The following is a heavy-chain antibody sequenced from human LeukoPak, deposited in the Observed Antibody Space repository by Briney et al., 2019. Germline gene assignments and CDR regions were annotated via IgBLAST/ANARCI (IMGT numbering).Heavy chain of an antibody. CDR3: ARDLVYYYDSSGPGAFDI. Sequence: ASVKVSCKASGYTFTSYGISWVRQAPGQGLEWMGWISAYSGNTNYAQKLQGRVTMTTDTSTSTAYMELRSLRSDDTAVYYCARDLVYYYDSSGPGAFDIWGQGTMVTVSS. J-gene: IGHJ3*02. CDR1: GYTFTSYG. D-gene: IGHD3-22*01. CDR2: ISAYSGNT. V-gene: IGHV1-18*01.